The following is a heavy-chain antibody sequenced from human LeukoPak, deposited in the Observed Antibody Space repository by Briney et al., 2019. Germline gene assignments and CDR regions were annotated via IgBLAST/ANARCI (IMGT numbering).Heavy chain of an antibody. CDR2: IYYSGTT. J-gene: IGHJ4*02. Sequence: TSETLSLTCTVSGGSISSYYWSWIRQPPGKGLEWIGYIYYSGTTNYNPSLESRVTISVDKSKNQFSLKLSSVTAADTAVYYCARGIPGYYNTSGYYYDYWGQGTLVTVSS. CDR1: GGSISSYY. V-gene: IGHV4-59*12. D-gene: IGHD3-22*01. CDR3: ARGIPGYYNTSGYYYDY.